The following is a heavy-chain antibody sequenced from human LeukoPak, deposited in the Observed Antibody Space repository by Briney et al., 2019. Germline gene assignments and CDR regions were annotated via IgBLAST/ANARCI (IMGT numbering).Heavy chain of an antibody. CDR3: ATSTRPTDYYYYYYMDV. CDR1: GFTVSSNY. D-gene: IGHD6-6*01. Sequence: GGSLRLSCAASGFTVSSNYMSWVRQAPGKGLEWVSVIYSGGSAFYADSVKGRFNISRDNSKNKLYLQMNNLRPGDTAVYYCATSTRPTDYYYYYYMDVWGKGTTVTVSS. CDR2: IYSGGSA. J-gene: IGHJ6*03. V-gene: IGHV3-66*02.